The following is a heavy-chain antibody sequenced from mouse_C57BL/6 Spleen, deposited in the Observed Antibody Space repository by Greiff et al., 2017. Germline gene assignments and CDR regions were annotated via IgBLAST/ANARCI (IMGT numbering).Heavy chain of an antibody. D-gene: IGHD1-1*01. V-gene: IGHV5-9-1*02. Sequence: EVKLMESGEGLVKPGGSLKLSCAASGFTFSSYAMSWVRQTPEKRLEWVAYISSGGDYIYYADTVKGRFTISRDNARNTLYLQMSSLKSEDTAMYYCTRDRHYYGSSPAWFAYWGQGTLVTVSA. CDR3: TRDRHYYGSSPAWFAY. CDR1: GFTFSSYA. J-gene: IGHJ3*01. CDR2: ISSGGDYI.